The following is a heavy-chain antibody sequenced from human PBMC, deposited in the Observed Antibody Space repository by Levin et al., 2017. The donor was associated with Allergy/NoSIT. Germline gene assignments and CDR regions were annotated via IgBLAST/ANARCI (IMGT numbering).Heavy chain of an antibody. V-gene: IGHV4-4*02. CDR3: ARETGAGTYKGFDF. D-gene: IGHD3-10*01. Sequence: KSSETLSLTCAVSGGSMSTNNWWMWVRQAPGKGLEWIGEIYPSGSTNYNPSFESRVTMSVDKSQNQFSLKLSSVTAADTAVYYCARETGAGTYKGFDFWGQGTLVTVSS. CDR2: IYPSGST. CDR1: GGSMSTNNW. J-gene: IGHJ5*01.